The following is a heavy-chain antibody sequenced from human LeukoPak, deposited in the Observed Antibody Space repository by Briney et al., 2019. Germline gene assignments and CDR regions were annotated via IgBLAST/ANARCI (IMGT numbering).Heavy chain of an antibody. D-gene: IGHD5-18*01. J-gene: IGHJ4*02. V-gene: IGHV1-18*01. Sequence: GASVKVSCKASGYTFTSYGISGVRQAPGQGLEWMGWISAYNGNTNYAQKLQGRVTMTTDTSTSTAYMGLRSLRSDDTAAYYCARYVDTAMAAFDYWGQGTLVTVSS. CDR3: ARYVDTAMAAFDY. CDR2: ISAYNGNT. CDR1: GYTFTSYG.